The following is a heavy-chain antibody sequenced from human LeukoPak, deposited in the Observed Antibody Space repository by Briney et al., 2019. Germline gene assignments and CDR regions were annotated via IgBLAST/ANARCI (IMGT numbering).Heavy chain of an antibody. CDR1: GGSISNSSYY. J-gene: IGHJ5*02. CDR3: ARPPFCSGGSCYSGWFDP. V-gene: IGHV4-39*01. D-gene: IGHD2-15*01. Sequence: SETLSLTCTVSGGSISNSSYYWGWIRQPPGKGLEWIGSYYYSGSTYYNPSLKSRVTIAVDTSKNQFSLKLSSVPAADTAVYYCARPPFCSGGSCYSGWFDPWGQGTLVTVSS. CDR2: YYYSGST.